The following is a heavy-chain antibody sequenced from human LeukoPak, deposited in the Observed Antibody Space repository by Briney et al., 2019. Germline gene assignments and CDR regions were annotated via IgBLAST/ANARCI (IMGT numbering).Heavy chain of an antibody. CDR1: GFTFSDYG. Sequence: GGSLRLSCAASGFTFSDYGMHWVRQAPGRGLEWVAIISNDGSNEYYVDSVKGRFTISRDNSKNTLDLQMDSLRAEDTAVYYCARAAISGGNCCYFDYWGQGTLVTVSS. V-gene: IGHV3-30*03. CDR3: ARAAISGGNCCYFDY. CDR2: ISNDGSNE. D-gene: IGHD4-23*01. J-gene: IGHJ4*02.